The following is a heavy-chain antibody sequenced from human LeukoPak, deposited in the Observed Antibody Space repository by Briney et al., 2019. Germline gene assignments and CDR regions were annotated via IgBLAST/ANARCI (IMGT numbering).Heavy chain of an antibody. V-gene: IGHV1-2*02. CDR2: INPNSGGT. CDR1: GYTFTGYY. J-gene: IGHJ4*02. CDR3: ARVQYSGYDLQVDY. Sequence: GASVKVSCKASGYTFTGYYMHWVRQAPGQGLEWMGWINPNSGGTNYAQKFQGRVTMTRDTSISTAYMELSRLRSDDTAVYYCARVQYSGYDLQVDYWGQGTLVTVFS. D-gene: IGHD5-12*01.